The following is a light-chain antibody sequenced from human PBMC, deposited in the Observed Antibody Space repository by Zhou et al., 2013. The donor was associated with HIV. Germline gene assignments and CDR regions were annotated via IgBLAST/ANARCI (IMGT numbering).Light chain of an antibody. CDR3: QKYDSPPRT. V-gene: IGKV1-27*01. J-gene: IGKJ1*01. CDR2: SAS. Sequence: DIQLTQSPSSLSASAGDRVTITCRASQDIGTYLAWYQQNPGKVPKLLIYSASSLASGVPAWFSGSGSGTNFTFTINKLQPEDVGTYYCQKYDSPPRTFGQGTTVEIK. CDR1: QDIGTY.